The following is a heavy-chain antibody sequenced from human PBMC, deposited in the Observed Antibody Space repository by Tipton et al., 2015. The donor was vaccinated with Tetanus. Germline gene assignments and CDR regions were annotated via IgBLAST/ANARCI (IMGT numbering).Heavy chain of an antibody. CDR3: ARGHLRGIVVAVFDY. CDR2: VYHTGST. D-gene: IGHD2-15*01. CDR1: GDSITSSKYS. J-gene: IGHJ4*02. V-gene: IGHV4-30-2*01. Sequence: TLSLTCTVSGDSITSSKYSWNWIRQPPGKGLEWIGYVYHTGSTYYKPSLKSRVTMSVDRSVNQFSLNLNSVTAADTAVYYCARGHLRGIVVAVFDYWGQGTLVSVSS.